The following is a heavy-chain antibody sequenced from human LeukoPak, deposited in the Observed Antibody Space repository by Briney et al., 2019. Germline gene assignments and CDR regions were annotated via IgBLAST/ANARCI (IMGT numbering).Heavy chain of an antibody. D-gene: IGHD6-13*01. Sequence: PGGSLRLSCAASGFTFSNAWMSWARLPPGRGREWVGLVKRKTDGGTTDYAAPVKGRFTISRDDSKNTLYLQMNSLKTEDTAVYYCARVRRSWQLVQGYYYYMDVWGKGTTVTISS. CDR2: VKRKTDGGTT. CDR1: GFTFSNAW. V-gene: IGHV3-15*01. J-gene: IGHJ6*03. CDR3: ARVRRSWQLVQGYYYYMDV.